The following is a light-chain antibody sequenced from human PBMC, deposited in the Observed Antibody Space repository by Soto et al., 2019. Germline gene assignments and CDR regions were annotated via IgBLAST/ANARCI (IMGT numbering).Light chain of an antibody. CDR2: GYS. CDR1: SSNIGAGYD. Sequence: QSVLTQPPSVSGAPGQRVTISCTGSSSNIGAGYDVHWYQQLPGTAPKLLIYGYSNRPSGVPGRFSGSKSGTSASLAITGLQSEDEADYFCQSYDSTLGGSIFGGGTKLTVL. V-gene: IGLV1-40*01. CDR3: QSYDSTLGGSI. J-gene: IGLJ2*01.